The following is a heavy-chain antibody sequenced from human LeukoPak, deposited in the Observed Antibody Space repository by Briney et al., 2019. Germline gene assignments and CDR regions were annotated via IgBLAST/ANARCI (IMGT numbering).Heavy chain of an antibody. J-gene: IGHJ6*02. V-gene: IGHV4-59*08. D-gene: IGHD6-19*01. CDR1: GGSTSSYY. Sequence: SETLSLTCTVSGGSTSSYYWSWIRQTPGKGLEWIGYIYYSGSTNYDPSLKSRVTISVDTSKNQFSLKLSSVTAADTAVYYCAGGVYSSGWYSHWYYYGMDVWGQGTTVTVSS. CDR2: IYYSGST. CDR3: AGGVYSSGWYSHWYYYGMDV.